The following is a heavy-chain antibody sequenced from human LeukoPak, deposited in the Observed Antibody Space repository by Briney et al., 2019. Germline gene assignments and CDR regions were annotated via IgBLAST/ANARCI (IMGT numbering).Heavy chain of an antibody. CDR2: IYHSGST. CDR3: ARGGTLPVDY. Sequence: SETLSLTCAVSGDSISSGGYSWSWIRQPPGKGLEWIGYIYHSGSTYYNPSLKSRVTISVDRSKNQFSLKLSSVTAADTAVYYCARGGTLPVDYWGQGTLVTVSS. V-gene: IGHV4-30-2*01. D-gene: IGHD1-14*01. CDR1: GDSISSGGYS. J-gene: IGHJ4*02.